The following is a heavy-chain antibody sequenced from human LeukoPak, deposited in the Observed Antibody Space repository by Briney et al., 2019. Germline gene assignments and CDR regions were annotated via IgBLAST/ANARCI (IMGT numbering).Heavy chain of an antibody. Sequence: PGGSLRLSCSASGFTFSDYDMNWVRQAPGKGLEWVSSISGLSSYTYYGEPVKGRFSISRVNAKNSLYLQMNSLGAEDTATYYCGRAFPPLRTSSAGDLWGQGILVTVSS. CDR3: GRAFPPLRTSSAGDL. V-gene: IGHV3-21*01. J-gene: IGHJ4*02. D-gene: IGHD3-16*01. CDR2: ISGLSSYT. CDR1: GFTFSDYD.